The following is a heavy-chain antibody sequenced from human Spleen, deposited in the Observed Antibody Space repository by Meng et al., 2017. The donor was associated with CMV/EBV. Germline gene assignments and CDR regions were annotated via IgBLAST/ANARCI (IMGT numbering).Heavy chain of an antibody. D-gene: IGHD2-21*02. CDR3: ARVVVTRNYYYYYYGMDV. J-gene: IGHJ6*02. CDR1: GYTFTSYD. V-gene: IGHV1-8*03. Sequence: ASVKVSCKASGYTFTSYDINWVRQATGQGLEWMGWMNPNSGNTGYAQKFQGRVTIIRNTSISTAYMELSSLRSEDTAVYYCARVVVTRNYYYYYYGMDVWGQGTTVTVSS. CDR2: MNPNSGNT.